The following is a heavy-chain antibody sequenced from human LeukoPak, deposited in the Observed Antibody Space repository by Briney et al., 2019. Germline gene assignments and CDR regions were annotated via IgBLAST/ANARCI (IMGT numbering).Heavy chain of an antibody. D-gene: IGHD3-22*01. CDR2: ISGSGGST. Sequence: GGSLRLSCAASGFTFSSYAMSWVRQAPGKGLEWVSAISGSGGSTYYADSVKGRFTISRDNSKNTLYLQMNSLRAEDTAVYYCAKRRWPYFYDSSGYHDYWGQGTLVTVSS. J-gene: IGHJ4*02. V-gene: IGHV3-23*01. CDR3: AKRRWPYFYDSSGYHDY. CDR1: GFTFSSYA.